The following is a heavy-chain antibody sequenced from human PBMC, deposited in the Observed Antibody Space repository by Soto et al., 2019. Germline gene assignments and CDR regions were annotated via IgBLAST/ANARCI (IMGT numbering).Heavy chain of an antibody. J-gene: IGHJ6*02. CDR3: ARQDVVVPAAIPDYYYYYGMDV. CDR1: GYSFTSYW. Sequence: DSLTISGKGSGYSFTSYWISLVRQMPGKGLEWMGRIDPSDSYTNYSPSFQGHVTISADKSISTAYLQWSSLKASDTAMYYCARQDVVVPAAIPDYYYYYGMDVWGQGTTVTVSS. CDR2: IDPSDSYT. V-gene: IGHV5-10-1*01. D-gene: IGHD2-2*02.